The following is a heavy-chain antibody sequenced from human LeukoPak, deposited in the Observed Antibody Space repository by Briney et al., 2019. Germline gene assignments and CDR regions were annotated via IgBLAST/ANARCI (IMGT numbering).Heavy chain of an antibody. CDR1: GGTFNNYA. CDR3: ATEPSRSYSFDHLDF. D-gene: IGHD5-12*01. J-gene: IGHJ4*02. Sequence: SVKVSCKTSGGTFNNYAISWVRQAPGQGLEWMGMVVPMFGIRNYPQTFRGRVNITADKATNTVYMELRSLRAEDTAIYYCATEPSRSYSFDHLDFWGLRTPVTVSS. CDR2: VVPMFGIR. V-gene: IGHV1-69*04.